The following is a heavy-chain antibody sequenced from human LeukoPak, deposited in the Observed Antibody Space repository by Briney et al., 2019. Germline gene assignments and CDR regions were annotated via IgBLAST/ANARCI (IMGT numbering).Heavy chain of an antibody. CDR1: GFTFSSTG. CDR3: ATEGEEWTNFDY. J-gene: IGHJ4*02. CDR2: ISPDGTKT. V-gene: IGHV3-30*04. Sequence: PGRSLRLSCVASGFTFSSTGLHWVRQAPGKGLEWVAMISPDGTKTFYTDSMKGRLTISRDNSNNTLYPQMNSLRVEDTALYYCATEGEEWTNFDYWGQGTLVIVSS. D-gene: IGHD3-3*01.